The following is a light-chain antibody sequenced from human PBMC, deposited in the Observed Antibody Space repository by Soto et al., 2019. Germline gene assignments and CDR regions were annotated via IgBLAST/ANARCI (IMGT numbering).Light chain of an antibody. Sequence: EIRMTQSASSLPACVGDPVTIXCRASQNFFRRVVWYQQKSGKAPKILIYHASSLENGVPSRFSGSGSGTEFTLTISRLQPEDFATYYCQQSYSTPLTFGGGTKVDI. J-gene: IGKJ4*01. CDR2: HAS. CDR3: QQSYSTPLT. V-gene: IGKV1-5*01. CDR1: QNFFRR.